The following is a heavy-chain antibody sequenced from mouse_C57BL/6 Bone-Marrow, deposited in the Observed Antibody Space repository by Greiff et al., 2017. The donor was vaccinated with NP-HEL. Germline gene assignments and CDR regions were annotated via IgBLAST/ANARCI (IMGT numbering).Heavy chain of an antibody. D-gene: IGHD1-1*01. CDR3: ARYYGDAMDY. CDR1: GFTFSDYG. V-gene: IGHV5-17*01. CDR2: ISSGSSTI. J-gene: IGHJ4*01. Sequence: EVKLEESGGGLVKPGGSLKLSCAASGFTFSDYGMHWVRQAPEKGLEWVAYISSGSSTIYYADTVKGRFTISRDNAKNTLFLQMTSLRSEDTAMYYCARYYGDAMDYWGQGTSVTVSS.